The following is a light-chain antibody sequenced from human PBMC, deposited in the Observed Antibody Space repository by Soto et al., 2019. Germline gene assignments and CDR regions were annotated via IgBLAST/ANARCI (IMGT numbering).Light chain of an antibody. CDR2: AAS. J-gene: IGKJ1*01. CDR3: QQSYSTPS. V-gene: IGKV1-39*01. Sequence: DIQMTQSPSSLSASVGDRVTITCRAGQSINTYLNWYQQKPGKAPKLLIYAASSLQSGVPSRFSGSGSGTDFPLTISSLQPEDFAIYYCQQSYSTPSFGQGTKVEIK. CDR1: QSINTY.